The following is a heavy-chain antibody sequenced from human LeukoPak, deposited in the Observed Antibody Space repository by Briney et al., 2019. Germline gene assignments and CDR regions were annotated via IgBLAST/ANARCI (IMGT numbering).Heavy chain of an antibody. CDR2: VNPSGGGT. CDR3: TRTLGAVADSRYWFDP. D-gene: IGHD3-16*01. Sequence: GASVKISCKASGYTFTTYYMHWVRQAPGQGLEWMGVVNPSGGGTSYSQMFQGRLTMTRDMSTSTVYMELSSLGSEDTAVYYCTRTLGAVADSRYWFDPWGQGTLVTVSS. J-gene: IGHJ5*02. V-gene: IGHV1-46*01. CDR1: GYTFTTYY.